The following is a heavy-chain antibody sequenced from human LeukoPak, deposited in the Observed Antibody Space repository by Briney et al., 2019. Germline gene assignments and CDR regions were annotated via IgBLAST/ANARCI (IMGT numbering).Heavy chain of an antibody. CDR2: NNGDGSTT. CDR1: GFTFSSYG. Sequence: GSLRLSCAASGFTFSSYGMHWVRQAPGKGLMYISRNNGDGSTTNYADVVKGRFTMSRDNVKNTLYLQMNSLRVEDTAVYYCARDPRNVGLAPWGQGTLVTVSS. D-gene: IGHD2-15*01. V-gene: IGHV3-74*01. J-gene: IGHJ5*02. CDR3: ARDPRNVGLAP.